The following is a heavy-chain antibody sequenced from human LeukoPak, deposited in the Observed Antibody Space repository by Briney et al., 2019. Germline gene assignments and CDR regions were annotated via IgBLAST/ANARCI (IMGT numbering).Heavy chain of an antibody. V-gene: IGHV3-23*01. Sequence: GGSLRLSCAASGFTFSSYAMSWVRQAPGKGLEWVSAISGSGGSTYYADSVKGRFTISRDNSKNTLYLQMNSLRAEDTAVYYCAKGGGYSYGFPLDYWGQGTLVTVSS. CDR1: GFTFSSYA. J-gene: IGHJ4*02. CDR3: AKGGGYSYGFPLDY. D-gene: IGHD5-18*01. CDR2: ISGSGGST.